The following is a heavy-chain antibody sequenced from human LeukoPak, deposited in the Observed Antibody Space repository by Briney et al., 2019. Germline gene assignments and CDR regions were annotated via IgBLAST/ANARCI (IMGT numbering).Heavy chain of an antibody. D-gene: IGHD2-2*01. Sequence: GTSVKVSCKASGFTFTSSAVQWVRQARGQRLEWIGWIVVGSGNTNYAQKFQERVTITRDMSTSTAYMELSSLRSEDTAVYYCARPTPIIPASNIYYYYYAMDVWGQGTTVTVSS. CDR1: GFTFTSSA. J-gene: IGHJ6*02. CDR3: ARPTPIIPASNIYYYYYAMDV. V-gene: IGHV1-58*01. CDR2: IVVGSGNT.